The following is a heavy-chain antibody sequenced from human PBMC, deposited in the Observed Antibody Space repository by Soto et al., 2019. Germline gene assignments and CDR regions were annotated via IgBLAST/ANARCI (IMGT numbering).Heavy chain of an antibody. Sequence: QVQLQESGPGLVKPSETLSLTCTVSSDSISGENWWSWVRQPTGMGLEWIGEIFHTGGTNYNPSLKRRVTMEVDKSKNQFSLKLISATAAATAVYYCARVFSSGSGWMYYFDFWGQGTLVSVSS. CDR1: SDSISGENW. V-gene: IGHV4-4*02. CDR2: IFHTGGT. J-gene: IGHJ4*02. CDR3: ARVFSSGSGWMYYFDF. D-gene: IGHD6-25*01.